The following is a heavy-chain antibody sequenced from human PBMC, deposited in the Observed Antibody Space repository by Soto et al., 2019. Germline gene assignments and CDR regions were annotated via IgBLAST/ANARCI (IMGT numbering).Heavy chain of an antibody. CDR1: GFTFSNAW. J-gene: IGHJ4*02. V-gene: IGHV3-15*07. CDR2: IKSKIDGGTT. Sequence: EVQLVESGGGLVKPGGSLRLSCAASGFTFSNAWMNWVRQAPGKGLEWVGRIKSKIDGGTTDYAAPVKGRFTISRDDSKNTLYLQMNSLKTEDTAVYYCTTARGDYWGQGTLVTVSS. CDR3: TTARGDY.